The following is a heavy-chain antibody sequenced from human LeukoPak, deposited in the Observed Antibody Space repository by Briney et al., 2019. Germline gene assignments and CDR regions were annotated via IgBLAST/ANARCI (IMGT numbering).Heavy chain of an antibody. J-gene: IGHJ3*02. Sequence: ASVTVSCTASGGTFSSYAISWVRQAPGQGLERMGGIIPIFGTANYAQKFQGRVTITADESTSTAYMELSSLRSEDTAVYYCARGGWVITRRGAFDIWGQGTMVTVSS. CDR3: ARGGWVITRRGAFDI. D-gene: IGHD3-22*01. V-gene: IGHV1-69*13. CDR1: GGTFSSYA. CDR2: IIPIFGTA.